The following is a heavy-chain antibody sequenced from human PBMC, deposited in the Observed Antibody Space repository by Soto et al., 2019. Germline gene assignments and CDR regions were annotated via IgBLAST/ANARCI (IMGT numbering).Heavy chain of an antibody. D-gene: IGHD1-1*01. J-gene: IGHJ5*01. CDR3: VRGDNWNDEASDS. Sequence: QVQLVESGGGVVQPGRSLRLSCAASGFMFSNHGMHWVRQAPGKGLEWVAVIWSDGNNRYYPDSVKGRFTISRENSKNTIYMKVNSLSAEDTPVSYCVRGDNWNDEASDSWGQGTLVTVSS. CDR1: GFMFSNHG. V-gene: IGHV3-33*01. CDR2: IWSDGNNR.